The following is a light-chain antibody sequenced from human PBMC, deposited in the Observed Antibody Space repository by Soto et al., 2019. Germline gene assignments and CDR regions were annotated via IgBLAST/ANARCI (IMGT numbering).Light chain of an antibody. Sequence: EIVLTQSPGTLSLSPGERATLSCRASQSVSSTCLAWYQQKPGQAPRLLIYGASNRATGISDRFSGSGSGTDFTLTINKLEPGDFAVYYCQQYGSSPYTFGQGTKLEIK. J-gene: IGKJ2*01. V-gene: IGKV3-20*01. CDR1: QSVSSTC. CDR2: GAS. CDR3: QQYGSSPYT.